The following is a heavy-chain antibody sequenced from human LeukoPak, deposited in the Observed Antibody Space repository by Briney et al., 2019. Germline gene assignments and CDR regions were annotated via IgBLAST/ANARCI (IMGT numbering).Heavy chain of an antibody. V-gene: IGHV3-21*06. J-gene: IGHJ4*02. Sequence: GGSLRLSCAASGFTFSSHSMNWVRQAPGKGLEWVSGISSWSSYIYYADSVKGRFTISRDNVKNSLYLQMNSLRAEDTAVYYCARDLKETAMGESAHDYWGQGTLVTVSS. CDR2: ISSWSSYI. D-gene: IGHD5-18*01. CDR1: GFTFSSHS. CDR3: ARDLKETAMGESAHDY.